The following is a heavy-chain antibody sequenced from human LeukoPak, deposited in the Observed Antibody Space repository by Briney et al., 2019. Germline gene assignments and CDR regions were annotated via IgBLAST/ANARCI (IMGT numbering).Heavy chain of an antibody. Sequence: SGTLSLTCAVSGGSISSSNWWSWVRQPPGKGLEWIGEIYHSGSTNYNPSLKSRVTISVDKSKNQFSLKLSSVTAADTAVYYCARDVAAYGYYYYGMDVWGQGTTVTVSS. CDR1: GGSISSSNW. CDR2: IYHSGST. V-gene: IGHV4-4*02. D-gene: IGHD6-19*01. J-gene: IGHJ6*02. CDR3: ARDVAAYGYYYYGMDV.